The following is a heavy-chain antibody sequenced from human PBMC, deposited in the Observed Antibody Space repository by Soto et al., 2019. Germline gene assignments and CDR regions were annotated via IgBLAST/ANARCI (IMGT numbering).Heavy chain of an antibody. CDR2: IYYSVST. CDR3: ATGNARTYSYGMEV. J-gene: IGHJ6*02. Sequence: SETLLLTCTVSGFCIISFYYYWICIRQPPGKGLEWIGYIYYSVSTYYNPSLTTRVTISVDTSNNQFSLKLSSVTAADTAVYYCATGNARTYSYGMEVWGQRPTVTVSS. D-gene: IGHD5-18*01. V-gene: IGHV4-30-4*01. CDR1: GFCIISFYYY.